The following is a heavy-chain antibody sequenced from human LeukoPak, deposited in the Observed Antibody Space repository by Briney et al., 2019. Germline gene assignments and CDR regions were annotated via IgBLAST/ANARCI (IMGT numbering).Heavy chain of an antibody. D-gene: IGHD3-10*01. CDR1: GYTFTGYY. J-gene: IGHJ4*02. Sequence: ASVKVSCKASGYTFTGYYIHWVRQAPGQGLEWMGWINPNSGGTNYAQKFQGRVTMTRDTSISTAYMELSRLRSDDTAVYYCARAVPHYYYGSDYYFDYWGQGTLVTVSS. CDR3: ARAVPHYYYGSDYYFDY. V-gene: IGHV1-2*02. CDR2: INPNSGGT.